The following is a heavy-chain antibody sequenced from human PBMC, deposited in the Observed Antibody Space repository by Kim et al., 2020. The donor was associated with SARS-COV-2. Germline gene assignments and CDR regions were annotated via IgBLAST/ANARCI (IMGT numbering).Heavy chain of an antibody. CDR2: IWYDGSNK. J-gene: IGHJ3*02. CDR1: GFTFSSYG. CDR3: AKEEDCSGGSCYSGAFDI. V-gene: IGHV3-33*06. D-gene: IGHD2-15*01. Sequence: GGSLRLSCAASGFTFSSYGMHWVRQAPGKGLEWVAVIWYDGSNKYYADSVKGRFTISRDNSKNTLYLQMNSLRAEDTAVYYCAKEEDCSGGSCYSGAFDIWGQGTMVTVSS.